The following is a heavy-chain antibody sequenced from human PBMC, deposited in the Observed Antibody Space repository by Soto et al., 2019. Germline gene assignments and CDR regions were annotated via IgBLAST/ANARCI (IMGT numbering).Heavy chain of an antibody. D-gene: IGHD6-19*01. CDR1: GFTFSSYG. CDR2: ISYDGSNK. CDR3: AKDRGWLAERYYYGMDV. J-gene: IGHJ6*02. Sequence: QGQLVESGGGVVQPGRSLRLSCAASGFTFSSYGMHWVRQAPGKGLEWVAVISYDGSNKYYADSVKGRFTISRDNSKNTLYLQMNSLRAEDTAVYYCAKDRGWLAERYYYGMDVWGQGTTVTVSS. V-gene: IGHV3-30*18.